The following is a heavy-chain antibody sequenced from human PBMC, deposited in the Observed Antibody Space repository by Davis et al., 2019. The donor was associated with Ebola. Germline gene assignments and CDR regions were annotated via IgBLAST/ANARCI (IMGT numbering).Heavy chain of an antibody. CDR3: ARAQGSEYYMDV. Sequence: GESLKISCAASGFTFSSYSMNWVRQAPGKGLEWVSSISSSSTYIYYVDSVKGRFTISRDNPKNSLYLQMNSLRAEDTAVYYCARAQGSEYYMDVWGKGTTVTVSS. CDR2: ISSSSTYI. V-gene: IGHV3-21*01. J-gene: IGHJ6*03. CDR1: GFTFSSYS.